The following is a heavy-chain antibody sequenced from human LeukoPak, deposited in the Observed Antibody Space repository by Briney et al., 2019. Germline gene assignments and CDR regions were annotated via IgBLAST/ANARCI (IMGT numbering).Heavy chain of an antibody. V-gene: IGHV3-30*18. CDR2: ISYDGSNK. CDR3: AKASLRYFDWFSDY. Sequence: SGRSLRLSCAASGSTFSSYAMHWVRQAPGKGLEWVAVISYDGSNKFYADSVKGRFAISRDNSRNTLHLQMNSLRAEDTAVYSCAKASLRYFDWFSDYWGQGTLVTVSS. CDR1: GSTFSSYA. J-gene: IGHJ4*02. D-gene: IGHD3-9*01.